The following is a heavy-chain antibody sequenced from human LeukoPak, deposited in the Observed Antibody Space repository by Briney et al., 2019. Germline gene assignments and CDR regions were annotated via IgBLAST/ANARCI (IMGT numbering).Heavy chain of an antibody. CDR1: GGSISSSSYY. J-gene: IGHJ4*02. CDR2: IYYSEST. V-gene: IGHV4-39*01. Sequence: SETLSLTCTVSGGSISSSSYYWGWIRQPPGKGLEWIGNIYYSESTYYNPSLKSRVTISVDTSKNQFSLKLSSVTAADTAVYYCARHLTGEMYSSSWYQSPDYFDYWGQGTMVTVSS. CDR3: ARHLTGEMYSSSWYQSPDYFDY. D-gene: IGHD6-13*01.